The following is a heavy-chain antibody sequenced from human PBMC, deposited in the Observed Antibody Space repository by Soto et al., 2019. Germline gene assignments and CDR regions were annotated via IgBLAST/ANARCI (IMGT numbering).Heavy chain of an antibody. CDR2: IRSKTDGGTT. CDR1: GFTFTIAW. Sequence: PGGSLRLSCTASGFTFTIAWMNWVRQAPGKGLEWVGRIRSKTDGGTTEYAAPVKGRFTISRDDSKNTLYLQMNSLKTEDTAVYYCTTDSGVVLAPAANMREYWGPGTMVAVSS. CDR3: TTDSGVVLAPAANMREY. V-gene: IGHV3-15*07. D-gene: IGHD2-2*01. J-gene: IGHJ4*02.